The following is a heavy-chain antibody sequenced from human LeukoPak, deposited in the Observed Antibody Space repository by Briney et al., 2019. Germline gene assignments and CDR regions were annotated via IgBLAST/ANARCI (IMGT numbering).Heavy chain of an antibody. CDR2: INHSGST. V-gene: IGHV4-34*01. J-gene: IGHJ4*02. D-gene: IGHD3-22*01. CDR3: ARRNGYYYSFDY. CDR1: GGSFSGYY. Sequence: SETLSLTCAVYGGSFSGYYWSWIRQPPGKGLEWIGEINHSGSTNYNPSLKSRVTISVDTSKNQFSLKLSSVTAADTAVYYCARRNGYYYSFDYWGQGTLVTVSS.